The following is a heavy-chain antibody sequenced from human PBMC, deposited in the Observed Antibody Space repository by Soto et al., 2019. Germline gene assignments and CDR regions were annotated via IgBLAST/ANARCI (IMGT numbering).Heavy chain of an antibody. V-gene: IGHV1-18*01. J-gene: IGHJ4*02. CDR3: ARDSIGLPPSY. CDR2: ISAYNGNT. CDR1: GYTFTSYG. Sequence: QVQLVQSGAEVKKPGASVKVSCKASGYTFTSYGISWVRQAPGQGLEWMGWISAYNGNTNYAQKLQGRVTMTTDTSTSTANMELRSLRSDETVVYYCARDSIGLPPSYWGQGTLVTVSS. D-gene: IGHD4-17*01.